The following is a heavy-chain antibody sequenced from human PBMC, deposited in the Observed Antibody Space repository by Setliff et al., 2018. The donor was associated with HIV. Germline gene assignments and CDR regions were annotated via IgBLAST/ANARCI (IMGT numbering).Heavy chain of an antibody. CDR1: GGSISSSSYY. CDR2: IYYSGST. Sequence: PSETLSLTCTVSGGSISSSSYYWGWIRQPPGKGLEWIGSIYYSGSTYYNPSLKSRVTISVDTSKNQFSLKLISLTAADTAKYFCARGVQAQVVLMSYVKGRFDPWGQGTQVTVSS. J-gene: IGHJ5*02. CDR3: ARGVQAQVVLMSYVKGRFDP. V-gene: IGHV4-39*01. D-gene: IGHD2-8*01.